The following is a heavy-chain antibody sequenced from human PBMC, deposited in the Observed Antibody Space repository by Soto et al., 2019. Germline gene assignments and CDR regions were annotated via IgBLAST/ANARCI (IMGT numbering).Heavy chain of an antibody. J-gene: IGHJ5*02. CDR2: INAGNGNT. D-gene: IGHD6-19*01. V-gene: IGHV1-3*05. CDR3: ARGGGWYVWFDP. CDR1: GYTVTSYA. Sequence: QVQLVQSGAEEKKPGASVKVSCKASGYTVTSYAMHWVRQAPGQRLEWMGWINAGNGNTKYSQKFQGRVTITRDTSASTAYMELSSLRSEDTAVYYCARGGGWYVWFDPWGQGTLVTVSS.